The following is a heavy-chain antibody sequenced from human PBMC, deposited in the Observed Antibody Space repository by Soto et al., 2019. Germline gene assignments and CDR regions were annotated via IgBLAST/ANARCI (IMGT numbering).Heavy chain of an antibody. D-gene: IGHD1-1*01. CDR3: ARGKGMEENYYYYGMDI. J-gene: IGHJ6*02. V-gene: IGHV1-18*04. Sequence: ASVKVSCKASGYTFTSYYMHWVRQAPGQGLEWMGWISAYNGNTNYAQKLQGRVTMTTDTSASTAYMEVSSLRPEDTAVYYCARGKGMEENYYYYGMDIWGQGTTVTVSS. CDR2: ISAYNGNT. CDR1: GYTFTSYY.